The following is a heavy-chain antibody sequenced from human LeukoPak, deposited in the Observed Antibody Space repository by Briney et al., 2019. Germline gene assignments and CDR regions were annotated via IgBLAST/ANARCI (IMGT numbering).Heavy chain of an antibody. V-gene: IGHV3-23*01. CDR2: IFPSGGEI. CDR1: GFTFSTFA. D-gene: IGHD1-26*01. Sequence: GGSLRLSCAASGFTFSTFAMIWVRQPPGKGPEWVSSIFPSGGEIHYADSVRGRFTISRDDSKSIAYLQMNSLKTEDTAVYYCTRVHIVGATDFDYWGQGTLVTVSS. J-gene: IGHJ4*02. CDR3: TRVHIVGATDFDY.